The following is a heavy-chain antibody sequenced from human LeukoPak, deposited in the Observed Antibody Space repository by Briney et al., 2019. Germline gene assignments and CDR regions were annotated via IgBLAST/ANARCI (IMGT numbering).Heavy chain of an antibody. CDR3: AKDLLLPEYCSGGSCYPYYYGIDV. Sequence: TGGSLRLSCAASEFTFSSYAMSWVRQAPGKGLEWVSAISGSGDSTYYADSVKGRFTISRDNSKNTLYLQMNSLRAEDTADYYCAKDLLLPEYCSGGSCYPYYYGIDVWGQGTTVTVSS. V-gene: IGHV3-23*01. CDR2: ISGSGDST. CDR1: EFTFSSYA. D-gene: IGHD2-15*01. J-gene: IGHJ6*02.